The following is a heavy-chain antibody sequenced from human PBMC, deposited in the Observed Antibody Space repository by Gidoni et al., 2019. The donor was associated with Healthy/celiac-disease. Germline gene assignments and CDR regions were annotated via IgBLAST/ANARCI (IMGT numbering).Heavy chain of an antibody. J-gene: IGHJ4*02. D-gene: IGHD4-17*01. V-gene: IGHV3-33*01. CDR1: GVPLSSYG. CDR2: IWYDGSNK. CDR3: ARAPSGDHGLLAY. Sequence: QVPLVEAGGGVVQPGRSLGPPSAAVGVPLSSYGMHWVRQAPGKGLEWVAVIWYDGSNKYYADSVKGRFTISRDNSKNTLYLQMNSLRAEDTAVYYCARAPSGDHGLLAYWGQGTLVTVSS.